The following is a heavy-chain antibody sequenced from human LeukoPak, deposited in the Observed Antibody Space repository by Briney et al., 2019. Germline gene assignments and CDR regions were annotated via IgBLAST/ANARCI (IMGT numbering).Heavy chain of an antibody. J-gene: IGHJ4*02. V-gene: IGHV1-2*04. CDR3: ARDGVGEMATINFDY. CDR1: GYTFTGYY. D-gene: IGHD5-24*01. Sequence: ASVKVSCKASGYTFTGYYMHWVRQAPGQGLEWMGWINPNSGGTNYAQKFQGWVTMTRDTSISTAYMELSRLRSDDTAVYYCARDGVGEMATINFDYWGQGTLVTVSS. CDR2: INPNSGGT.